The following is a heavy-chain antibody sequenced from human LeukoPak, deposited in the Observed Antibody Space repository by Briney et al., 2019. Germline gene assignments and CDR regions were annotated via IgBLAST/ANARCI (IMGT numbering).Heavy chain of an antibody. CDR2: ISNDITTT. Sequence: GGSLRLSCVVSGFPFTNNPMNWVRQAPGKGLQWVSYISNDITTTYYAESVKGRFTISRDNAKNSLYLQMNSLRVEDTAVYYCARDGGKSYEIDYRGQGTLVTVSS. V-gene: IGHV3-48*01. J-gene: IGHJ4*02. D-gene: IGHD5-18*01. CDR1: GFPFTNNP. CDR3: ARDGGKSYEIDY.